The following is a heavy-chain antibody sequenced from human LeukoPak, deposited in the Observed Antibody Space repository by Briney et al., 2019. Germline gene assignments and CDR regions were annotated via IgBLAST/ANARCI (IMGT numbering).Heavy chain of an antibody. CDR2: ISGSSGII. CDR1: GFTFNTYT. J-gene: IGHJ3*02. D-gene: IGHD3-22*01. CDR3: ARGGYYRHDAFDI. Sequence: GGSLRLSCAASGFTFNTYTMNWVRQAPGKGLEWVSYISGSSGIIDYADSVRGRFTISRDNAKNSLYLQMNSLRAEDTAVYYCARGGYYRHDAFDIWGQGTMVTVSS. V-gene: IGHV3-48*01.